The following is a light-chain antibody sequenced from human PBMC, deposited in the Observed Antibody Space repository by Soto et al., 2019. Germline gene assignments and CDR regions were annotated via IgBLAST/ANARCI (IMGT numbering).Light chain of an antibody. J-gene: IGKJ5*01. CDR1: QSISSW. Sequence: DIQLTQSPSTLSASVGERVTIXCRASQSISSWLAWYQQKAGKAPKLLIYAASTLQSGVPSRFSGSGSGTDFTLTISCLQSEDFATYYCQQYYSYPITFGQGTRLEIK. V-gene: IGKV1-5*01. CDR3: QQYYSYPIT. CDR2: AAS.